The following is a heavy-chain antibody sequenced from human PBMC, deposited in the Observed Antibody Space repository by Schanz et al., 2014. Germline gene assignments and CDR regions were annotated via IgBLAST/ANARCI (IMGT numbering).Heavy chain of an antibody. V-gene: IGHV4-4*02. CDR3: ARGDISGYNGGLMDT. CDR2: IYHSGRT. J-gene: IGHJ5*02. CDR1: GGSISSSNW. D-gene: IGHD5-12*01. Sequence: QVQLQQWGAGLLKPSETLSLTCAVSGGSISSSNWWSWVRQPPGKGLEWIGEIYHSGRTNYDPSLKSRVTISMDTSNNQLSLKVSSVTAADTAIYYCARGDISGYNGGLMDTWGQGTLVTVSS.